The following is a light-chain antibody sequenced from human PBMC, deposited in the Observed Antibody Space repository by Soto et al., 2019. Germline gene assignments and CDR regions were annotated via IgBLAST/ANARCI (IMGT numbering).Light chain of an antibody. CDR2: EVS. V-gene: IGLV2-14*01. Sequence: QYVLTQPASVSGSPGQSITISCTGTSSDVGGYNYVSWYQQHPGKAPKVMIYEVSNRPSGVSNRFSGSKSGNTASLTISGLQAEDEADYYCSSYTSSSTLVVFGTGTKLTVL. CDR1: SSDVGGYNY. J-gene: IGLJ1*01. CDR3: SSYTSSSTLVV.